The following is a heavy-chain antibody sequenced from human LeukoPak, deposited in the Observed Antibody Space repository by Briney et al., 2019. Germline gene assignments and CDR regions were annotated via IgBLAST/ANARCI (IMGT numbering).Heavy chain of an antibody. D-gene: IGHD3-22*01. CDR2: ITGSGGYT. Sequence: GGSLRLSCAASGFTFSSYAMTWVRQAPGKGLEWVSAITGSGGYTYYADSVKGRFTISRDNSKNTLFLRMNSLRAEDTAVYFCAKQSLYDSSGHFHYWGQGTLVTVSS. CDR3: AKQSLYDSSGHFHY. V-gene: IGHV3-23*01. CDR1: GFTFSSYA. J-gene: IGHJ4*02.